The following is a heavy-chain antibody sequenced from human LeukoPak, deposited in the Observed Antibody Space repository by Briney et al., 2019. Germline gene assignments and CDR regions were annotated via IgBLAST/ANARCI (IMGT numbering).Heavy chain of an antibody. CDR1: GLTVSCNF. CDR2: IHNGGRT. CDR3: ARDCCGGDRSWT. J-gene: IGHJ4*02. Sequence: GGSLRLSCAASGLTVSCNFMTWVRQAPGKGLEWVSVIHNGGRTYYADSVRSRFTISRDNSKNTLYLQMNSLRAEDTAVYYCARDCCGGDRSWTWGEGSLGTVSS. V-gene: IGHV3-66*01. D-gene: IGHD2-21*02.